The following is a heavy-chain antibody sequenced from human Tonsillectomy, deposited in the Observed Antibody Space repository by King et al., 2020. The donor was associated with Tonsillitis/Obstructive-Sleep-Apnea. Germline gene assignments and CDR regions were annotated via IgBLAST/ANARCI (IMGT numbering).Heavy chain of an antibody. V-gene: IGHV3-11*05. CDR3: ARSDYSIVDD. CDR2: ISSTSSYT. D-gene: IGHD4-11*01. J-gene: IGHJ6*04. Sequence: VQLVESGGGLVKPGGSLRLSCAASGFTFSDYYMTWIRQAPGRGLEWVSYISSTSSYTNYADSEKGRFTISRDNAKNSLYLQMNSLRAEDTAVYYCARSDYSIVDDWGKGTTVTVSS. CDR1: GFTFSDYY.